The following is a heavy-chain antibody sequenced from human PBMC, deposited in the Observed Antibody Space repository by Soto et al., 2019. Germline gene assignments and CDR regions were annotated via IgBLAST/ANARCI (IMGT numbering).Heavy chain of an antibody. CDR1: GPSISSSSYY. Sequence: SETLSLTCTVSGPSISSSSYYWGWIRQPPGKGLEWIGSIYYSGSTYYNPSLKSRVTISVDTSKNQFSLKLSSVTAADTAVYYCAMYYDILTGTDTFDYWGQGTLVTVS. J-gene: IGHJ4*02. CDR3: AMYYDILTGTDTFDY. D-gene: IGHD3-9*01. CDR2: IYYSGST. V-gene: IGHV4-39*01.